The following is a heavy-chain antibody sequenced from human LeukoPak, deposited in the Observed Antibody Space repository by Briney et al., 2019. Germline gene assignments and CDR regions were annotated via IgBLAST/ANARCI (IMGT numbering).Heavy chain of an antibody. CDR3: ARDLGGYDWGY. D-gene: IGHD5-12*01. J-gene: IGHJ4*02. V-gene: IGHV4-30-2*01. CDR1: GGSISSGGYS. CDR2: IYHSGST. Sequence: SETLSLTCAVSGGSISSGGYSWSWIRQPPGKGLEWIGYIYHSGSTYYNPSLKSRVTISVDRSKNQFSLKLSSVTAADTAVYYCARDLGGYDWGYWGQGTLVTVSS.